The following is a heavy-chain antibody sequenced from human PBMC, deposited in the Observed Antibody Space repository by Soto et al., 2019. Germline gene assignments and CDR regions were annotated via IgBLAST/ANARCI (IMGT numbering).Heavy chain of an antibody. J-gene: IGHJ4*02. CDR2: IYTSGST. V-gene: IGHV4-4*07. CDR1: GGSISSYY. CDR3: AREGCRSTSCHNYYFDY. D-gene: IGHD2-2*02. Sequence: PSETLSLTCTVSGGSISSYYWSWIRQPAGKGLEWIGRIYTSGSTNYNPSLKSRVTMSVDTSKNQFSLKLSSVTAADTAVYYCAREGCRSTSCHNYYFDYWGQGTLVTVSS.